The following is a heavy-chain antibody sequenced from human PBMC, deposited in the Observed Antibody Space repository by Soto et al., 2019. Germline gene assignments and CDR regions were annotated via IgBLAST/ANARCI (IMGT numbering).Heavy chain of an antibody. CDR1: GFTFSKFD. CDR3: ARAYTGRLPRRADYYYAMDV. CDR2: IGAARDP. J-gene: IGHJ6*02. Sequence: GGSLRLSCATSGFTFSKFDMNWVRQVPGKGLEWVSAIGAARDPYYLGSVKGRFTISRENAKNSVYLQMNDLRGGDSAVYYCARAYTGRLPRRADYYYAMDVWGQGTTVTVSS. D-gene: IGHD2-2*02. V-gene: IGHV3-13*05.